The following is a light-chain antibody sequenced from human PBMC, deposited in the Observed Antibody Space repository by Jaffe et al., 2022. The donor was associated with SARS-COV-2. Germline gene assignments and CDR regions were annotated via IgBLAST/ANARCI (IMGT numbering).Light chain of an antibody. CDR2: AAS. CDR1: RTISTY. Sequence: DIQMTQSPSSLSASIGDRVTISCRASRTISTYLNWYQQKPGKAPNLLIYAASILQDGVPSRFSGSGSGTDFTLTISGLQAEDFATYYCQQSYNTPHTFGGGTKVEIK. CDR3: QQSYNTPHT. V-gene: IGKV1-39*01. J-gene: IGKJ4*01.